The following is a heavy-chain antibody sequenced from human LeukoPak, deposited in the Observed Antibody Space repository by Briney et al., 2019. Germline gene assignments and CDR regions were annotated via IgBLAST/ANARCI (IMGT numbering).Heavy chain of an antibody. J-gene: IGHJ3*02. CDR2: INHSGST. V-gene: IGHV4-34*01. D-gene: IGHD6-13*01. CDR3: ARAASSSWHAFDI. CDR1: GGSFSGYY. Sequence: SETLSLTCAVYGGSFSGYYWSWIRQPPGKGLEWIGEINHSGSTNYNPSLKSRVTISVDTSKNQFSLKLSSVTAADTAVYYCARAASSSWHAFDIWGQGTMVTVSS.